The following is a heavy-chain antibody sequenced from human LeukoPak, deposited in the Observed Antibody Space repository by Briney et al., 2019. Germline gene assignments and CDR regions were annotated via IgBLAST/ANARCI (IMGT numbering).Heavy chain of an antibody. CDR2: ISSSSSYI. J-gene: IGHJ4*02. Sequence: GGSLRLSCAASGFTFSSYSMNWVRQAPGKGLEWVSSISSSSSYIYYADSVKGRFTISRDNAKNSLYLQMNSLRAEDTAVYYFARVFYSRGMTTYFLDYWGQGTLVTVSS. D-gene: IGHD4-17*01. CDR3: ARVFYSRGMTTYFLDY. V-gene: IGHV3-21*01. CDR1: GFTFSSYS.